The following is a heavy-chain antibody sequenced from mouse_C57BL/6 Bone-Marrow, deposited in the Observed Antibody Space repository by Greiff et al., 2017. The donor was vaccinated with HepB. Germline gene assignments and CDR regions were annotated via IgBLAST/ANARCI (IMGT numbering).Heavy chain of an antibody. CDR3: ARRGYYGSSLYWYFDV. CDR1: GYSITSDY. Sequence: DVKLQESGPGLAKPSQTLSLTCSVTGYSITSDYWNWIRKFPGNKLEYMGYISYSGSTYYNPSLKSRISITRDTSKNQYYLQLNSVTTEDTATYYCARRGYYGSSLYWYFDVWGTGTTVTVSS. CDR2: ISYSGST. V-gene: IGHV3-8*01. D-gene: IGHD1-1*01. J-gene: IGHJ1*03.